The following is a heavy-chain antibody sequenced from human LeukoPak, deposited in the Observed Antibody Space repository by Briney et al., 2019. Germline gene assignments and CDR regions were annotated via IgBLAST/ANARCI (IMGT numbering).Heavy chain of an antibody. J-gene: IGHJ5*02. V-gene: IGHV4-59*01. CDR2: IYYTGST. CDR1: GGSLSTYY. CDR3: ARASGGYYNNWFDP. D-gene: IGHD3-22*01. Sequence: SETLSLTCTVSGGSLSTYYWSWIQQPPGKGLDWMGYIYYTGSTNYNPSLKSRVTISVDTSKNQFSLNLNSVTAADTAVYYCARASGGYYNNWFDPWGQGTLVTVSS.